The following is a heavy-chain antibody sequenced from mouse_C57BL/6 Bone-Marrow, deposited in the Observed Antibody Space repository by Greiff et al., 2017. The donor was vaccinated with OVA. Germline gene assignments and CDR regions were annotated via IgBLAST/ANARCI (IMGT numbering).Heavy chain of an antibody. J-gene: IGHJ4*01. CDR2: ISNGGGST. Sequence: EVMLVESGGGLVQPGGSLKLSCAASGFTFSDYYLYLVRQTPEKRLEWVAYISNGGGSTYYPDTVKGRFTISRYNAKNTLSLQMSRMKAEDTAMYYWARQSTGAAMDYWGKGTSVTVSA. CDR1: GFTFSDYY. V-gene: IGHV5-12*01. D-gene: IGHD4-1*02. CDR3: ARQSTGAAMDY.